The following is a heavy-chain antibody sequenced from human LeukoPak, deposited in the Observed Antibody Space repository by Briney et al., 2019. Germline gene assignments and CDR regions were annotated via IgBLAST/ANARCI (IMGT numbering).Heavy chain of an antibody. CDR1: GGSISSSSYY. CDR3: ARVQGAVAEHDAFDI. Sequence: PSETLSLTCTVSGGSISSSSYYWGWIRQPPGKGRVWIGRIYTSGSTNYNPSLKSRVTMSVDTSKNQFSLKLSSVTAADTAVYYCARVQGAVAEHDAFDIWGQGTTVTVSS. CDR2: IYTSGST. V-gene: IGHV4-39*07. D-gene: IGHD6-19*01. J-gene: IGHJ3*02.